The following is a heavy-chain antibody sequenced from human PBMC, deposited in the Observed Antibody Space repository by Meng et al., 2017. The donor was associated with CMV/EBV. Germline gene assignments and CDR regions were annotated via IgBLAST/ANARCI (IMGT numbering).Heavy chain of an antibody. Sequence: GGSLRLSCAASGFTFSDYYKSWIRQAPGKGLEWVSYISSSGSTIYYADSVKGRFTISRDNAKNSLYLQMNSLRAEDTAVYYCARGVDLEWLLFSQDYWGQGTLVTVSS. D-gene: IGHD3-3*01. CDR1: GFTFSDYY. V-gene: IGHV3-11*04. CDR2: ISSSGSTI. J-gene: IGHJ4*02. CDR3: ARGVDLEWLLFSQDY.